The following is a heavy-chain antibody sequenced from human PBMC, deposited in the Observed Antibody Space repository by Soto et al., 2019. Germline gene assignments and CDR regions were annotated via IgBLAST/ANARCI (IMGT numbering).Heavy chain of an antibody. Sequence: SETLSLTCTVSGVSISTYYWSWVRQPPGKGLEWIGYMYYSGSIKYNPSLQSRVTISVDTSKNQFSLRLSSVTAADTAVYYCASTTYYNYGYGYFDYWGQGTLVTVSS. CDR1: GVSISTYY. CDR2: MYYSGSI. V-gene: IGHV4-59*01. CDR3: ASTTYYNYGYGYFDY. D-gene: IGHD3-16*01. J-gene: IGHJ4*02.